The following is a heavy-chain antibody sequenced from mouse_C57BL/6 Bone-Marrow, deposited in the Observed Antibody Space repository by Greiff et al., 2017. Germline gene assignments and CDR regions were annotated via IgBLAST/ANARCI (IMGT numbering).Heavy chain of an antibody. CDR2: LYPGSGST. V-gene: IGHV1-55*01. CDR1: GYTFTSYW. D-gene: IGHD1-1*01. CDR3: ARDYGSSYQSAMDY. Sequence: QVQLQQPGAELVKPGASVKMSCKASGYTFTSYWITWVKQRPGQGLEWIGDLYPGSGSTNYNEKFKSKATLTVDTSSITAYMQLSSLTSEDSAVYYCARDYGSSYQSAMDYWGQGTSVTVSS. J-gene: IGHJ4*01.